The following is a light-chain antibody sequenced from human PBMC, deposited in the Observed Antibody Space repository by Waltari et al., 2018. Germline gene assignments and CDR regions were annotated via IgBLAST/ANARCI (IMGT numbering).Light chain of an antibody. CDR3: QQYYSYPRT. V-gene: IGKV1-8*01. Sequence: AIRMTQSPSSFSASTGDSVTITCRASQGINTYLAWYQQKPGKAPRLLIYAASTLQGGVPSRFSGSGSGTDFTLTISSLQSEDFATYYCQQYYSYPRTFGPGTKVEIK. CDR1: QGINTY. CDR2: AAS. J-gene: IGKJ1*01.